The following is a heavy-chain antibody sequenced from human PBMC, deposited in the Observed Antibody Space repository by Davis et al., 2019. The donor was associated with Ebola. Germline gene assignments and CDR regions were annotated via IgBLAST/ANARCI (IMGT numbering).Heavy chain of an antibody. V-gene: IGHV3-11*06. CDR3: AKGGGTSSSDFRRT. Sequence: GESLKISCAASGFTFSVYYMSWIRQAPGKGPEWVSSISSSASYKNYADSVKGRFTISRDNSKNTLYLQMNSLRAEDTAVYYCAKGGGTSSSDFRRTWGQGTLVTVSS. CDR2: ISSSASYK. J-gene: IGHJ5*02. D-gene: IGHD6-6*01. CDR1: GFTFSVYY.